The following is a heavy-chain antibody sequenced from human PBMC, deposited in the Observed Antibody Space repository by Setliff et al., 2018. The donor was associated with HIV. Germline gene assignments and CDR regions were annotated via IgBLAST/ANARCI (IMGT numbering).Heavy chain of an antibody. CDR2: IYYSGST. D-gene: IGHD4-4*01. Sequence: SETLSLTCTVSGGSISSGAYYWTWIRQHPGKGLEWIGYIYYSGSTYYNPSLKSRVTISVDTSKNQFSLKLSSVTAADTAVYYCAREKNDYNNYYFDYWGQGTLVTVSS. V-gene: IGHV4-31*03. J-gene: IGHJ4*02. CDR3: AREKNDYNNYYFDY. CDR1: GGSISSGAYY.